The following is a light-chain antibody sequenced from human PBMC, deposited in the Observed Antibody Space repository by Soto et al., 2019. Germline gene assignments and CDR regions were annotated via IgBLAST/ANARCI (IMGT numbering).Light chain of an antibody. CDR2: SND. CDR3: AAWDDSLSGGV. Sequence: VLTQPPSASGTPGQTVTISCSGSSFNIGFNYVYWYQQLPGMAPKLLIHSNDERPSGVPDRFSGSKSGTSASLAISGLRSEDEAEYYCAAWDDSLSGGVFGTGTKVTVL. J-gene: IGLJ1*01. V-gene: IGLV1-47*02. CDR1: SFNIGFNY.